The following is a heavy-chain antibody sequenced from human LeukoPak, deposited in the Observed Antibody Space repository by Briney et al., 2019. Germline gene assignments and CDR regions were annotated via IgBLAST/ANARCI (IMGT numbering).Heavy chain of an antibody. D-gene: IGHD4-17*01. Sequence: PGGSLRLSCAASGFTVSSNYMSWVRQAPGKGLEWVSVIYSGGSTYYADSVKGRFTISRDNSKNTLYLQMNSLRAEDTAVYYCARDALDYGDYPGAFDIWGQGTMVTVSS. CDR3: ARDALDYGDYPGAFDI. CDR1: GFTVSSNY. V-gene: IGHV3-53*01. J-gene: IGHJ3*02. CDR2: IYSGGST.